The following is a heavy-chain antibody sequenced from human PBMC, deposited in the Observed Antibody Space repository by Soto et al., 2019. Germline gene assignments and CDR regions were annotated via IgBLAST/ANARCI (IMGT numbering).Heavy chain of an antibody. CDR2: GSYSGTT. V-gene: IGHV4-61*01. CDR1: GVSVSSGSCY. D-gene: IGHD5-18*01. Sequence: QVQLQESGPGLVKPSDTLSLPCTVSGVSVSSGSCYWAWLLQPPGKGLEWIGFGSYSGTTNYKPSLKSRVTISVDTSRSQISLKVSSLPAEDTAVYYCARGATVTQYDYWGPGTLVSVS. CDR3: ARGATVTQYDY. J-gene: IGHJ4*02.